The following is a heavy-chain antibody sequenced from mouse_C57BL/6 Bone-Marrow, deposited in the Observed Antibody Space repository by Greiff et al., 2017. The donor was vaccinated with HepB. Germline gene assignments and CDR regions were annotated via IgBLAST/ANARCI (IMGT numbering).Heavy chain of an antibody. CDR1: GYTFTDYE. D-gene: IGHD2-5*01. Sequence: VKLMESGAELVRPGASVTLSCKASGYTFTDYEMHWVKQTPVHGLEWIGAIDPETGGTAYNQKFKGKAILTADKSSSTAYMELRSLTSEDSAVYYCTRNSNFRTYAMDYWGQGTSVTVSS. CDR2: IDPETGGT. V-gene: IGHV1-15*01. J-gene: IGHJ4*01. CDR3: TRNSNFRTYAMDY.